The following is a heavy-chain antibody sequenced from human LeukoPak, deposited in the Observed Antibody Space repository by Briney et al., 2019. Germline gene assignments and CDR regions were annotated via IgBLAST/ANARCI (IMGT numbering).Heavy chain of an antibody. CDR3: ARDSGGYSGYDFDDY. V-gene: IGHV1-24*01. CDR2: FDPDDGQR. Sequence: ASVKVSCKVSGYNLNELSIHWVRQAPGKGLEWMGGFDPDDGQRIYAQKFQGRVTLTEDTSTDTAYMELNSLRSDDTAVYYCARDSGGYSGYDFDDYWGQGTLVTVSS. J-gene: IGHJ4*02. CDR1: GYNLNELS. D-gene: IGHD5-12*01.